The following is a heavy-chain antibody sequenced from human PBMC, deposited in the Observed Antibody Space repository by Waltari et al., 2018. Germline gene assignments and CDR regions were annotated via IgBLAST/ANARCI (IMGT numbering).Heavy chain of an antibody. Sequence: VQLVESGGGLVQPGGSLRLACDASGFTFSTYWMCWVRQVPGKGLVWVSTITSDGSRTRYADSVKGRFTISRDNAKNTLYLQTNSLRAEDTAVYYCASHRPGGYGMDVWGHGTTVTVSS. CDR3: ASHRPGGYGMDV. D-gene: IGHD2-15*01. CDR2: ITSDGSRT. J-gene: IGHJ6*02. V-gene: IGHV3-74*01. CDR1: GFTFSTYW.